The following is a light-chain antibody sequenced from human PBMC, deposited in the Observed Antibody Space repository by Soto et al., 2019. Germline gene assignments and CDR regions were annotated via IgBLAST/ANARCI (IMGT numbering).Light chain of an antibody. J-gene: IGLJ1*01. Sequence: QSALTQPASVSGAPGQSIAISCTGTSSYVGGYNYVSWYQHHPGKAPKLMVYDVSNRPSGVSNRFSGSKSGNTASLTISGLQAEDEADYYCSSYTSSSTYVFGTGTRSPS. V-gene: IGLV2-14*03. CDR2: DVS. CDR3: SSYTSSSTYV. CDR1: SSYVGGYNY.